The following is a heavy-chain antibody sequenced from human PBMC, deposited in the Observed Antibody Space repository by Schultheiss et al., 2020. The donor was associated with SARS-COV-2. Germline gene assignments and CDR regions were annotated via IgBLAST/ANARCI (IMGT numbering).Heavy chain of an antibody. CDR1: GFSLSTSGMC. V-gene: IGHV2-5*08. CDR3: AHRREGYSSSWYYFDY. D-gene: IGHD6-13*01. Sequence: SGPTLVKPTPTLTLTCTFSGFSLSTSGMCVSWIRQPPGKALEWLALIYWNDDKRYSPSLKSRLTITKDTSKNQVVLTMTNMDPVDTATYYCAHRREGYSSSWYYFDYWGQGTLVTVSS. CDR2: IYWNDDK. J-gene: IGHJ4*02.